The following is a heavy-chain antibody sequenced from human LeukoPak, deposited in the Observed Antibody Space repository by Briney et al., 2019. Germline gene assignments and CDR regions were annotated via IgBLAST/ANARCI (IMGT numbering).Heavy chain of an antibody. D-gene: IGHD6-13*01. CDR2: IYYSGDT. J-gene: IGHJ4*02. CDR1: GGSISSSSYY. CDR3: ARDPRQQPPDY. V-gene: IGHV4-39*02. Sequence: SETLSLTCTVSGGSISSSSYYWAWIRQPPGKGLEWIGNIYYSGDTYYNPSLKSRVTVSVDTSKNQFSLKLSSVTAADAAVYYCARDPRQQPPDYWGQGTLVTVSS.